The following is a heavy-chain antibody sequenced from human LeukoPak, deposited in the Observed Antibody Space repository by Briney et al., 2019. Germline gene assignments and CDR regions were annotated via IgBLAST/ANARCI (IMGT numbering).Heavy chain of an antibody. Sequence: ASVKVSCKASGYTFTSYGISWVRQAPGQGLEWMGWISAYNGNTNYAQKLQGRVTMTTDTSTSTAYMELRSLRSDDTAVYYCARDTPRIAAAGRLGFEYWGQGTLVTVSS. J-gene: IGHJ4*02. CDR2: ISAYNGNT. CDR3: ARDTPRIAAAGRLGFEY. D-gene: IGHD6-13*01. CDR1: GYTFTSYG. V-gene: IGHV1-18*01.